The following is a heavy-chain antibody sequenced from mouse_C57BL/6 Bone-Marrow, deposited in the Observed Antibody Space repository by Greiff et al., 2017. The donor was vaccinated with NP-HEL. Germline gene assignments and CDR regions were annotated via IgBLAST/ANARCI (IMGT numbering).Heavy chain of an antibody. Sequence: QVHVKQPGAELVKPGASVKMSCKASGYTFTSYWITWVKQRPGQGLEWIGDSYPGSGSTNYNEKFKSKATLTVDTSSSTAYMQLSSLTSEDSAVYYCARWGLSWFAYWGQGTLVTVSA. V-gene: IGHV1-55*01. D-gene: IGHD3-3*01. CDR3: ARWGLSWFAY. CDR2: SYPGSGST. CDR1: GYTFTSYW. J-gene: IGHJ3*01.